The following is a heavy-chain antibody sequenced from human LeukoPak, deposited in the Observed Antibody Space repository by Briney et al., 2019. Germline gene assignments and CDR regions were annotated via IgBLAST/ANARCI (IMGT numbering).Heavy chain of an antibody. CDR2: IYHSGST. D-gene: IGHD2-2*01. J-gene: IGHJ5*02. Sequence: PSGTLSLTCAVSGGSISSSNWWSWVRQPPGKGLEWIGEIYHSGSTNYNPSLKSRVTISVDKSKNQFSLKLSSVTAADTAVYYCARRYCSSTSCYPFDPWGQGTLVTVSS. CDR1: GGSISSSNW. CDR3: ARRYCSSTSCYPFDP. V-gene: IGHV4-4*02.